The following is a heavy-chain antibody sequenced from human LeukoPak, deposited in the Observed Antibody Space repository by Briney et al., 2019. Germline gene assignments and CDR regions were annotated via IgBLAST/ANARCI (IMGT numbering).Heavy chain of an antibody. J-gene: IGHJ5*02. D-gene: IGHD6-19*01. Sequence: GRSLRLSCAASGFTFNNYGMHWVRQAPGKGLDWVAVISYDGSTKYYADSAKGRFTISRDNSKNTLSLQMNSLRTGDTAVYYCAKDGGAVAGSHSNWFDPWGQGTLVTVSS. CDR2: ISYDGSTK. V-gene: IGHV3-30*18. CDR3: AKDGGAVAGSHSNWFDP. CDR1: GFTFNNYG.